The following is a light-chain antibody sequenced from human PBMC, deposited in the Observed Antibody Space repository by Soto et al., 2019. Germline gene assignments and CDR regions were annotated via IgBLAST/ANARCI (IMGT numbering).Light chain of an antibody. J-gene: IGKJ3*01. Sequence: DIQLTQSPSFLSASVGDRVTITCRASQGISSYLAWYQQKPGKAPKLLIYAASTLQSGVPSRFSGSGSGTEFTLTISILQPEDFATYYCQQLNSYPPFTFGPGTKVDIK. CDR2: AAS. CDR3: QQLNSYPPFT. V-gene: IGKV1-9*01. CDR1: QGISSY.